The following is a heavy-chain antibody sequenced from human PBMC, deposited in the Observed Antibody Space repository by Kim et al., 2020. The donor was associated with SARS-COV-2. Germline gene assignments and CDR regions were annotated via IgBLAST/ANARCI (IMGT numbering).Heavy chain of an antibody. CDR2: ISSSSSYI. CDR1: GFTFSSYS. CDR3: ARVLYYDILTGYYPFDY. V-gene: IGHV3-21*01. J-gene: IGHJ4*02. D-gene: IGHD3-9*01. Sequence: GGSLRLSCAASGFTFSSYSMNWVRQAPGKGLEWVSSISSSSSYIYYADSVKGRFTISRDNAKNSLYLQMNSLRAEDTAVYYCARVLYYDILTGYYPFDYWGQGTLVTVSS.